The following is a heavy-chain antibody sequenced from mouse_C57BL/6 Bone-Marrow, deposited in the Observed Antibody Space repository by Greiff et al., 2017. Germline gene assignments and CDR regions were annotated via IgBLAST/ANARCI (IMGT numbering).Heavy chain of an antibody. V-gene: IGHV1-50*01. CDR3: AVYGAY. J-gene: IGHJ3*01. Sequence: QVQLQQPGAELVKPGASVKLSCKASGYTFTSYWMQWVKQRPGQGLEWIGEIDPSDSYTNYNQKFKGKATLTVDTSSSTAYMQLSSLTSEDSAVYYCAVYGAYWGQGTLVTVSA. D-gene: IGHD1-1*01. CDR2: IDPSDSYT. CDR1: GYTFTSYW.